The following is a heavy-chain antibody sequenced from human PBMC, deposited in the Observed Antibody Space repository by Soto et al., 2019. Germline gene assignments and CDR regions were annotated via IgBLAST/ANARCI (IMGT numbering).Heavy chain of an antibody. CDR3: ASLDGYNYFDY. CDR1: GGSISSNNW. Sequence: QVQLQESGPGLVKPSGTLSLTCAVSGGSISSNNWWSWVRQPPGKGLEWIGEIYHSGSTNYNPSLKSRVTISLDKSKNQFSPKPSSVTAADTAVYYWASLDGYNYFDYWGQGTLVTVSS. CDR2: IYHSGST. D-gene: IGHD5-12*01. J-gene: IGHJ4*02. V-gene: IGHV4-4*02.